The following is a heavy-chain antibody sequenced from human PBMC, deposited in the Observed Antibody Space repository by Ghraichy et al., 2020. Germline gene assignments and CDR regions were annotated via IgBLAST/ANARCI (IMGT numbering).Heavy chain of an antibody. CDR3: ARDMRGYWDYFDY. J-gene: IGHJ4*02. V-gene: IGHV4-4*02. CDR2: IYHSGST. CDR1: GGSISSSNW. D-gene: IGHD1-26*01. Sequence: SETLSLTCAVSGGSISSSNWWSWVRQPPGKGLEWIGEIYHSGSTNYNPSLKSRVTISVDKSKNQFSLKLSSVTAADTAVYYCARDMRGYWDYFDYWGQGTLVTVSS.